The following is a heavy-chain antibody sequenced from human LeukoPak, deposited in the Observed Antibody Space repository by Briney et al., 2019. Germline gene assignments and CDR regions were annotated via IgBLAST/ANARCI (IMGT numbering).Heavy chain of an antibody. CDR2: ISTYNGNT. J-gene: IGHJ4*02. CDR3: ARWAVAGTSERYSDY. CDR1: GYTFTSHG. V-gene: IGHV1-18*01. D-gene: IGHD6-19*01. Sequence: GASVKVSCKASGYTFTSHGISWVRQAPGQGLEWMGWISTYNGNTNYAQKLQGRVSMTTDTSTSTAYMDLRSLRSDDTAVYYCARWAVAGTSERYSDYWGQGTLVTVSS.